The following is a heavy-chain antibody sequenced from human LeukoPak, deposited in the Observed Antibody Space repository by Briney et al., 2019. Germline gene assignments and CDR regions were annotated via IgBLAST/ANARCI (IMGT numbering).Heavy chain of an antibody. J-gene: IGHJ6*02. CDR1: GFTVSSNY. CDR3: ARGPVGAIGYGMDV. D-gene: IGHD1-26*01. V-gene: IGHV3-66*01. CDR2: IYSGGTT. Sequence: GGSLRLSCAASGFTVSSNYMSWVRQAPGKGLEWVSVIYSGGTTYYADSVKGRFTISRDTSKNTLYLQMNSLRAEDTAVYYCARGPVGAIGYGMDVWGQGTTVTVSS.